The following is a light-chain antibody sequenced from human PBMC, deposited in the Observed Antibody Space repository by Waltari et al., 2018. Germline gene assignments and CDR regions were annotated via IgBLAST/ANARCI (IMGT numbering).Light chain of an antibody. CDR2: KVS. CDR3: MEGAQWYT. CDR1: QSLAFSDGKTY. V-gene: IGKV2-30*01. J-gene: IGKJ2*01. Sequence: DVVLTQSPLSLSVTLGQPASVSCSSSQSLAFSDGKTYLNWFHQRPGQSPRRLIYKVSNRESGVPDRISGSWSGTDFALKISRVEAEDIGFYYCMEGAQWYTFGQGTKLEIK.